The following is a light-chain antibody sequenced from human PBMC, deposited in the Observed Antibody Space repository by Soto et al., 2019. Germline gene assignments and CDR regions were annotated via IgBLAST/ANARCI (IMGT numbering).Light chain of an antibody. CDR2: GAS. CDR1: LNVATN. Sequence: TVMTQSPATLSMSPGDRAALSCRASLNVATNMAWYQQKPGHAPRLLIYGASIRATGVPARFTGSGSGTEFTLTINNLQSEDFAVYYCHQYNTGLRTFGRGTRVEV. V-gene: IGKV3-15*01. J-gene: IGKJ1*01. CDR3: HQYNTGLRT.